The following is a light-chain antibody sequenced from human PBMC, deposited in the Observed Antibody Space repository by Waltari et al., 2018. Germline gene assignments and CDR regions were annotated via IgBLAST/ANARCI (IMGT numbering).Light chain of an antibody. V-gene: IGKV3-15*01. Sequence: EIVMTQSPATLSVSPGERATLSCRASQSVSNKLAWYQQKHGQAPRLLIYGASTRATASPGRFSGSGSWTEFTLTISSLQSEDFALYHCQQYNSWPWTFGQGTKVEI. CDR3: QQYNSWPWT. CDR2: GAS. CDR1: QSVSNK. J-gene: IGKJ1*01.